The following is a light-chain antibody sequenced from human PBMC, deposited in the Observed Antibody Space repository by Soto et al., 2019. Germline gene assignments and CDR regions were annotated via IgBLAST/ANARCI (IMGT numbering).Light chain of an antibody. CDR2: DVS. Sequence: QSALTQPASVSGSPGQSITISCTGTSSDVGGYNYVSWYQHHPGKAPKLMIYDVSNRPSGVSNRFSGSKSGNTASLIISGLQAEDEADYYFSSYTSSSTRSTYVFGTGTKLTVL. CDR1: SSDVGGYNY. J-gene: IGLJ1*01. V-gene: IGLV2-14*03. CDR3: SSYTSSSTRSTYV.